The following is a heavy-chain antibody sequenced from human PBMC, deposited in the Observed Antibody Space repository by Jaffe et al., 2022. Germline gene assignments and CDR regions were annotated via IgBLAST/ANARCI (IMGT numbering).Heavy chain of an antibody. D-gene: IGHD3-10*01. CDR1: GFTFSSYA. J-gene: IGHJ6*03. CDR3: AKDPITMVQGARSLYYYYYYMDV. V-gene: IGHV3-23*01. Sequence: EVQLLESGGGLVQPGGSLRLSCAASGFTFSSYAMSWVRQAPGKGLEWVSAISGSGGSTYYADSVKGRFTISRDNSKNTLYLQMNSLRAEDTAVYYCAKDPITMVQGARSLYYYYYYMDVWGKGTTVTVSS. CDR2: ISGSGGST.